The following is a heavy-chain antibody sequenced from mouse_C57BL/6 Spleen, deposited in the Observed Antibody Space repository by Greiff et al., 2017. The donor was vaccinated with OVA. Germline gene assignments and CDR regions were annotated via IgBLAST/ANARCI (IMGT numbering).Heavy chain of an antibody. Sequence: VQLVESGAELVKPGASVKVSCKASGYTFTSYWMHWVKQRPGQGLEWIGRIHPSDSDTNYNQKFKGKATLTVDKSSSTAYMQLSSLTSEDSAVYYCAIGDWALFAYWGQGTLVTVSA. CDR2: IHPSDSDT. D-gene: IGHD4-1*01. CDR3: AIGDWALFAY. V-gene: IGHV1-74*01. J-gene: IGHJ3*01. CDR1: GYTFTSYW.